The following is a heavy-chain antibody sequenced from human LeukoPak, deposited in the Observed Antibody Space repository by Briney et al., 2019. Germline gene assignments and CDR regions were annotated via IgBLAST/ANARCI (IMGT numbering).Heavy chain of an antibody. V-gene: IGHV4-34*01. CDR3: ARGLIVVVPAAMGGWFDP. CDR2: INHSGST. Sequence: SETLSLTCAVYGGSFSGYYWSWIRQPPGKGLEWIGEINHSGSTNYNPSLESRVTISVDTSKNQFSLKLSSVTAADTAVYYCARGLIVVVPAAMGGWFDPWGQGTLVTVSS. CDR1: GGSFSGYY. D-gene: IGHD2-2*01. J-gene: IGHJ5*02.